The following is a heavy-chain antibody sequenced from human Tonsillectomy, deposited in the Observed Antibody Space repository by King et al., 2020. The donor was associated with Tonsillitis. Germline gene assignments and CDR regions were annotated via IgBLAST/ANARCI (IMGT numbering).Heavy chain of an antibody. CDR1: GGSVSSGGYY. CDR3: ASTPIHYYYRTDV. J-gene: IGHJ6*02. V-gene: IGHV4-61*08. CDR2: INHSGST. Sequence: QLQESGPGLVKPSETLSLTCTVSGGSVSSGGYYWSWIRQPPGKGLEWIGEINHSGSTKYNPSLKSRVTISVDTSKNQFSLKLSSVTAADTAVHYCASTPIHYYYRTDVWGPGTTVPVSS.